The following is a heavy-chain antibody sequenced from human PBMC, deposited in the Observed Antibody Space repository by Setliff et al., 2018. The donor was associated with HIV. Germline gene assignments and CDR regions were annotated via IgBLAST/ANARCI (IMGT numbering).Heavy chain of an antibody. D-gene: IGHD3-9*01. Sequence: SETLSLTCSVSGVSITTDGYYWSWIRHYPGKGLEWIGYMYHSGSTYYNASLASRLIMSLDPSKNQFSLKLNSMTAADTATYYCAGGRYFRDIRDSRFDFWGQGMLVTVSS. CDR1: GVSITTDGYY. CDR2: MYHSGST. V-gene: IGHV4-31*03. CDR3: AGGRYFRDIRDSRFDF. J-gene: IGHJ4*02.